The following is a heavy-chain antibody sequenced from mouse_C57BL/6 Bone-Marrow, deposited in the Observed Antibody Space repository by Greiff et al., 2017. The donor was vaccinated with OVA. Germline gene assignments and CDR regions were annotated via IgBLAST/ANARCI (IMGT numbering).Heavy chain of an antibody. CDR1: GYTFTSYW. Sequence: LQESGAELVKPGASVKLSCKASGYTFTSYWMHWVKQRPGQGLEWIGMIHPNSGSTNYNEKFKSKATLTVDKSSSTAYMQLSSLTSEDSAVYYCARFADGYYVGYWGQGTTLTVSS. J-gene: IGHJ2*01. V-gene: IGHV1-64*01. CDR2: IHPNSGST. D-gene: IGHD2-3*01. CDR3: ARFADGYYVGY.